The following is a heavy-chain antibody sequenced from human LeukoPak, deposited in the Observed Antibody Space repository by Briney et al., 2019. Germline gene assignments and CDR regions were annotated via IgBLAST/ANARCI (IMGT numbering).Heavy chain of an antibody. D-gene: IGHD3-10*01. CDR3: TTLWLGPEF. Sequence: GGSLGLSCAVSGFSFSNAWMNWVRQAPGKGLECVGRIKSVSDGETTDYAAPVKGRFTISRDDSRSTLYLQMHSLRTEDTAVYYCTTLWLGPEFWGQGTLVTVSS. CDR2: IKSVSDGETT. CDR1: GFSFSNAW. J-gene: IGHJ4*02. V-gene: IGHV3-15*01.